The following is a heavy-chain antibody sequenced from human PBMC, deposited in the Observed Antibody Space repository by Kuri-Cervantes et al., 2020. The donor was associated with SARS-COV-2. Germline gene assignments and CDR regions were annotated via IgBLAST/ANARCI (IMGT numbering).Heavy chain of an antibody. Sequence: ASVKVSCKASGYTFTSYDTNWVRQATGQGLEWMGWMNPNSGNTGYAQKFQGRVTMTRNTSISTAYMELSSLRSEGTAVYYCATGSPWGDYRGWFDPWGQGTLVTVSS. J-gene: IGHJ5*02. CDR1: GYTFTSYD. CDR3: ATGSPWGDYRGWFDP. V-gene: IGHV1-8*02. CDR2: MNPNSGNT. D-gene: IGHD4-17*01.